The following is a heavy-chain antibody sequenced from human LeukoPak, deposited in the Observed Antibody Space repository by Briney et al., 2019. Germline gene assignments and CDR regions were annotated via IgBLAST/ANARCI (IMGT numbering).Heavy chain of an antibody. CDR3: VRGPYGSGISNWFDP. Sequence: SETLSLTCAVYGGSFSGYYWSWIRQPPGKGLEWIGYIHYSGSTNYNPSLKSRVTISVDTSKNQFSLKLTSVTAADTAVYYCVRGPYGSGISNWFDPWGQGTQVIVSS. V-gene: IGHV4-59*01. J-gene: IGHJ5*02. D-gene: IGHD3-10*01. CDR1: GGSFSGYY. CDR2: IHYSGST.